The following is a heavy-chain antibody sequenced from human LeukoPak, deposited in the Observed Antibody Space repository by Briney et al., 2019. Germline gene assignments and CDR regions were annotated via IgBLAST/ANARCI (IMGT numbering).Heavy chain of an antibody. Sequence: GGSLRLSCAASGFTFSSYWMYWVRQAPGKGLVWVSRINTDGRTTNYADSVKGRFTISRDNAKNTLYLQMNSLRAEDTAVYYCARDITLTRGGRSDYWGHGTLVTVSA. J-gene: IGHJ4*01. D-gene: IGHD3-10*01. CDR2: INTDGRTT. V-gene: IGHV3-74*01. CDR3: ARDITLTRGGRSDY. CDR1: GFTFSSYW.